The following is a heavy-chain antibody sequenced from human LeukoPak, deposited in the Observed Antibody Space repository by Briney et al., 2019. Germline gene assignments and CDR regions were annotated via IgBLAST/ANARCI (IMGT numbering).Heavy chain of an antibody. CDR1: GFTFSSYW. V-gene: IGHV3-7*01. D-gene: IGHD3-10*01. J-gene: IGHJ4*02. CDR2: IKQDGSEK. Sequence: GGSLRLSCAASGFTFSSYWMSWVRQAPGKGLEWVANIKQDGSEKYYVDSVKGRFTISRDNSKNTLYLQMNSLRAEDTAVYYCAKLSGVRSFYFDYWGQGTLVTVSS. CDR3: AKLSGVRSFYFDY.